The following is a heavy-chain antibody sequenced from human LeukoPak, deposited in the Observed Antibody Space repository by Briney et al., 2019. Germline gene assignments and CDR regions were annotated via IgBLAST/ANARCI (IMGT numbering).Heavy chain of an antibody. D-gene: IGHD2-15*01. CDR3: ARGRLYCSGGSRYFGPHWFDP. CDR1: GGSVSSGSYY. J-gene: IGHJ5*02. Sequence: SETLSLTCTVSGGSVSSGSYYWSWIRQPPGKGLEWIGYIYYSGSTNYNPSLKSRVTISVDTSKNQFSLKLSSVTAADTAVYYCARGRLYCSGGSRYFGPHWFDPWGQGTLVTVSS. CDR2: IYYSGST. V-gene: IGHV4-61*01.